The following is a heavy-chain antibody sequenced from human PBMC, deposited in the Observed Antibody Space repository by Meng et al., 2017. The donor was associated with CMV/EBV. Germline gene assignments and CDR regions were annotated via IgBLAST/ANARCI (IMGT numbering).Heavy chain of an antibody. V-gene: IGHV4-61*01. CDR3: ARDKVSYGDYGYYYGMDV. J-gene: IGHJ6*02. D-gene: IGHD4-17*01. CDR2: IYYSGST. CDR1: GGSVSSGSYY. Sequence: GSLRLSCTVSGGSVSSGSYYWSWIRQPPGKGLEWIGYIYYSGSTNYNPSLKSRVTISVDTSKNQFSLKLSSVTAADTAVYYCARDKVSYGDYGYYYGMDVWGQGTTVTVSS.